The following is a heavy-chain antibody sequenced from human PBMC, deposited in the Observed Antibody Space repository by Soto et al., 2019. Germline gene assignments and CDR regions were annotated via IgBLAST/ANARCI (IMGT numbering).Heavy chain of an antibody. D-gene: IGHD6-6*01. CDR2: MNPNSGNT. Sequence: ASVKVSCKASGYTFTSYDINWVRQATGQGLEWMGWMNPNSGNTGYAQKFQGRVTMTRNTSISTAYMELSSLRSEDTAVYYCARGSGQLVPLYCYYMDVWGKGTTVTSP. V-gene: IGHV1-8*01. CDR1: GYTFTSYD. J-gene: IGHJ6*03. CDR3: ARGSGQLVPLYCYYMDV.